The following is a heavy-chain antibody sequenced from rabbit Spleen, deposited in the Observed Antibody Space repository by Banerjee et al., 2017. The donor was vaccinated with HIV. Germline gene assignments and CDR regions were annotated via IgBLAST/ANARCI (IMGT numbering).Heavy chain of an antibody. V-gene: IGHV1S45*01. CDR3: VRSSDVNYNSGLKL. Sequence: QEQLVESGGGLVKPGASLTLTCKASGFDFSSSYYMCWVRQAPGKGLELIACIGTGSGFTYYASWAKGRFTISKTSSTTVTLQMTSLTAADTATYFCVRSSDVNYNSGLKLWGPGTLVTVS. CDR1: GFDFSSSYY. CDR2: IGTGSGFT. D-gene: IGHD4-1*01. J-gene: IGHJ4*01.